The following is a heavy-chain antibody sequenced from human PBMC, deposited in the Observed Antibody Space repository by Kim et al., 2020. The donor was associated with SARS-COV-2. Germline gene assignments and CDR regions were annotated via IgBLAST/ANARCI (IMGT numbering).Heavy chain of an antibody. D-gene: IGHD3-16*02. CDR2: INHNGIT. J-gene: IGHJ4*01. CDR1: NGSFSGDY. Sequence: SETLSLTCAVSNGSFSGDYWTWSRQPPGKGLEWIGEINHNGITSYNPCLKGRRTTSVAAARKTFSLNLKSVTAADTAIYYCAGAKAIDHVWATYHYFDSGGHVALVSVSS. CDR3: AGAKAIDHVWATYHYFDS. V-gene: IGHV4-34*01.